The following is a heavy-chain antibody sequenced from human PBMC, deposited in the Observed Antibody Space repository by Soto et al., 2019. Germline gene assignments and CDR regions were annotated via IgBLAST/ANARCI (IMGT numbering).Heavy chain of an antibody. CDR1: GFTFSNYA. J-gene: IGHJ5*02. D-gene: IGHD3-10*01. Sequence: EVQLVESGGGLVQPGGSLRLSCAASGFTFSNYAMSWVRQAPGKGLEWVSVVSSSGDATYYADSVKGRFTISRDNSKNTLYLQMNSLRAEDTAVYYCGKGTYYCGSGTEGNWFHPWGQGTLVTVSS. CDR3: GKGTYYCGSGTEGNWFHP. V-gene: IGHV3-23*04. CDR2: VSSSGDAT.